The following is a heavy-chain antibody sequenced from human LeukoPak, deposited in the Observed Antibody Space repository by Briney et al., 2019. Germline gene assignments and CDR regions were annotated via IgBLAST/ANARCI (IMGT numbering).Heavy chain of an antibody. CDR2: IIPIFGTA. Sequence: ASVKVSCKASGGTFSRYAISWVRQAPGQGLEWMGGIIPIFGTANYAQKFQGRVTITADESTSTAYMELSSLRSEDTAVYYCARSVVTAIPDYYYYGMDVWGQGTTVTVSS. J-gene: IGHJ6*02. D-gene: IGHD2-21*02. V-gene: IGHV1-69*01. CDR1: GGTFSRYA. CDR3: ARSVVTAIPDYYYYGMDV.